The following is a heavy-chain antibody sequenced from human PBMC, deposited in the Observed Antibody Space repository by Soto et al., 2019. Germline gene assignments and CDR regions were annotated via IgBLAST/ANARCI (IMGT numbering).Heavy chain of an antibody. CDR1: GFTFSSYS. D-gene: IGHD2-15*01. CDR2: ISSSSSYI. V-gene: IGHV3-21*01. Sequence: EVQLVESGGGLVKPGGSLRLSCAASGFTFSSYSMNWVRQAPGKGLEWVSSISSSSSYIYYADSVKGRFTISRDNAKNSLYLQMNSLRAEDTAVYYCASVVVVVAATPADYWGQGTLVTVSS. J-gene: IGHJ4*02. CDR3: ASVVVVVAATPADY.